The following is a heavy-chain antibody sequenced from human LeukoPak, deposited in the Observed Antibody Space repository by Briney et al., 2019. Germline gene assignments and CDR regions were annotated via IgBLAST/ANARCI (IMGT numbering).Heavy chain of an antibody. V-gene: IGHV5-51*01. CDR2: IYPGDSDT. J-gene: IGHJ6*03. CDR3: ARIGSSGYSNYYYYYMDV. D-gene: IGHD3-22*01. CDR1: GYSFTSYW. Sequence: GESLKISCKGSGYSFTSYWIGWVRQMPGKGLEWMGIIYPGDSDTRYSPSFQGQVTISADKSISTAYLQWSSLKASDTAMYYCARIGSSGYSNYYYYYMDVWGKGTTVTISS.